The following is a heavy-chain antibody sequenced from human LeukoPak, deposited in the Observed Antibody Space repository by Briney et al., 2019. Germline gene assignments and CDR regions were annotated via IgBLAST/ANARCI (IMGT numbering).Heavy chain of an antibody. CDR3: ARYFYGGDGYNYGLSY. CDR2: IDSDGNST. CDR1: RFTFNTYW. D-gene: IGHD5-24*01. J-gene: IGHJ4*02. Sequence: TGGSLRLSCAASRFTFNTYWMHWVRQAPGKGLVWVSRIDSDGNSTAYADSVKGRFTISRDNAKNSLYLQMNSLRAEDTAVYYCARYFYGGDGYNYGLSYWGQGTLVTVSS. V-gene: IGHV3-74*01.